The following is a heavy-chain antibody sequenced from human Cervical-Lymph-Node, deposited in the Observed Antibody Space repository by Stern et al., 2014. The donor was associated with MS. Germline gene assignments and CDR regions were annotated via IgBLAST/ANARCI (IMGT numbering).Heavy chain of an antibody. D-gene: IGHD2-15*01. Sequence: VQLVQSGAEVKKPGSSMNVSCKTSGGTFSSSYAITWLRQPPGQGLEWMGRIIPIPGLANYAQKFQGRVTITADTSTSTTYMELSSLRSEDTAVYYCARGVVSNRAAATLHNLFDPWGQGTLVTVSS. V-gene: IGHV1-69*09. J-gene: IGHJ5*02. CDR2: IIPIPGLA. CDR3: ARGVVSNRAAATLHNLFDP. CDR1: GGTFSSSYA.